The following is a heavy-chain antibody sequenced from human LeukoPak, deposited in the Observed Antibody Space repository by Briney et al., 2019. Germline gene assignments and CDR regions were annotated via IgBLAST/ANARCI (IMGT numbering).Heavy chain of an antibody. Sequence: PGGSLRLSCAASGFTFDDYAMHWVRQAPGKGLEWVSGISWNSGSIGYADSVKGRFTISRDNAKNSLYLQMNSLRAEDTALYYCAKDMGYCSSTSCNDAFDIWGRGTMVTVSS. D-gene: IGHD2-2*01. CDR1: GFTFDDYA. V-gene: IGHV3-9*01. CDR2: ISWNSGSI. J-gene: IGHJ3*02. CDR3: AKDMGYCSSTSCNDAFDI.